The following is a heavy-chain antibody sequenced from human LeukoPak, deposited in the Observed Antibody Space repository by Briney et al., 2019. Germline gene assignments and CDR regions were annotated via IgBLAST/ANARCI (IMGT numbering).Heavy chain of an antibody. V-gene: IGHV3-74*03. D-gene: IGHD2-21*01. CDR1: GFTFSAYW. CDR2: INSEGSST. Sequence: PGGSLRLSCAASGFTFSAYWMHWVRQAPGKGLVWVSRINSEGSSTEYADSVKGRFTISRDNAKNTLYLQMNSLRADDTSVYYCARSYYFCDSWGQGTLVSVPS. CDR3: ARSYYFCDS. J-gene: IGHJ4*02.